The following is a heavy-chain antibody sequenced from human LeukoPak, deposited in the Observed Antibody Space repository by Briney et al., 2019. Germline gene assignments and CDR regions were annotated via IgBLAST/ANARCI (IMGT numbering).Heavy chain of an antibody. J-gene: IGHJ4*02. CDR2: IIPIFGTA. V-gene: IGHV1-69*13. CDR1: GGTFRSYA. CDR3: VRSGSSGSYFDY. Sequence: GASVKVSCKASGGTFRSYAISWVRQAPGQGLEWMGGIIPIFGTANYAQKFQGRVTITADESTSTAYMELSSLRSEDTAVYYCVRSGSSGSYFDYWGQGTLVTVSS. D-gene: IGHD1-26*01.